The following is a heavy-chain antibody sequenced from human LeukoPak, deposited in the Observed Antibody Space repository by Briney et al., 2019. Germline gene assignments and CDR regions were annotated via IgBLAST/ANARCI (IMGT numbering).Heavy chain of an antibody. Sequence: SETLSLTCTVSGGSISSGGYYWSWIRQHPGKGLEWIGYIYYSGSTYYNPSLKSRVTISVDTSKNQFSLKLSSVTAADTAVYYCARVGPKLLWFGESWGQGTLVTVSS. V-gene: IGHV4-31*03. J-gene: IGHJ5*02. CDR1: GGSISSGGYY. CDR3: ARVGPKLLWFGES. D-gene: IGHD3-10*01. CDR2: IYYSGST.